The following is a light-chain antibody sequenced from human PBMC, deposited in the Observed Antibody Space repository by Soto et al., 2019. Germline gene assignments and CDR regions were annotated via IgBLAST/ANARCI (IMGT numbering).Light chain of an antibody. CDR3: CSYEGSSTYG. CDR1: SSDVGSYNL. Sequence: QSALTQPASVSGSPGQSITISCTGTSSDVGSYNLVSWYQQHPGKAPKLMIYEGSKRPSGVSNRFSGSKSGNTASLTISGLQAEDEADYYCCSYEGSSTYGLGTGTKVTVL. CDR2: EGS. V-gene: IGLV2-23*01. J-gene: IGLJ1*01.